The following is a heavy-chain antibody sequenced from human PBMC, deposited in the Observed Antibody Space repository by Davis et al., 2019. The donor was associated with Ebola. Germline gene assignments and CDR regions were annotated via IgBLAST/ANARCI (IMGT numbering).Heavy chain of an antibody. Sequence: LRLSCIVSGGSISSGDYNWSWIRKHPGKGLEWIGYIDDSGSAYYNPSLYSRVIISVDTSKNQFSLKLRSVTAADTAVYYCARDNGRPSKVDIWGQGTMVTVSS. CDR3: ARDNGRPSKVDI. CDR2: IDDSGSA. D-gene: IGHD1-26*01. V-gene: IGHV4-31*03. CDR1: GGSISSGDYN. J-gene: IGHJ3*02.